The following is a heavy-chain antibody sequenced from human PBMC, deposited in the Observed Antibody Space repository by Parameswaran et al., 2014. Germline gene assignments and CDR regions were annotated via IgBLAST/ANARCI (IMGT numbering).Heavy chain of an antibody. CDR3: ARDPSYGDYDV. CDR2: IYYSGST. D-gene: IGHD4-17*01. V-gene: IGHV4-30-4*01. Sequence: PGKGLEWIGYIYYSGSTYYNPSLKSRVTISVDTSKNQFSLKPSSVTAADTAVYYCARDPSYGDYDVWGQGTLVTVSS. J-gene: IGHJ4*02.